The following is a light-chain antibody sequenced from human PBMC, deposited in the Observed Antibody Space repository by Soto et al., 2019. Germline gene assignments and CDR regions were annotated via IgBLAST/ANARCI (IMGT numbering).Light chain of an antibody. V-gene: IGLV2-14*01. CDR2: DVS. J-gene: IGLJ3*02. Sequence: QSVLTQPASVSGSPGQSITISCTGTSSDVGGYNYVSWYQQHPGKAPKLMIYDVSNRPSGVSNRFSGSKSGNTASLTISGLQAEDEADYNCSSYTSSSTPWVFGGGIKLTVL. CDR3: SSYTSSSTPWV. CDR1: SSDVGGYNY.